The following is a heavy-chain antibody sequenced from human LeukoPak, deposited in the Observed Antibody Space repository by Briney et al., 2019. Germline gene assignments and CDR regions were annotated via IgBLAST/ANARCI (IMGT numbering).Heavy chain of an antibody. CDR1: GGTFSSYA. D-gene: IGHD1-14*01. J-gene: IGHJ6*02. CDR3: ARLPPRKVLATDYYYGMDV. V-gene: IGHV1-69*04. CDR2: IIPILGIA. Sequence: SVKVSCKASGGTFSSYAISWVRQAPGQGLEWMGRIIPILGIANYAQKFQGRVTITADKSTSTAYMELSSLRSEDTAVYYCARLPPRKVLATDYYYGMDVWGQGTTVTVSS.